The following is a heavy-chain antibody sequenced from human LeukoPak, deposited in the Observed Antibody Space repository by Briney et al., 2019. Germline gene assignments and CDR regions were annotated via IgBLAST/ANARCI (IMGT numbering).Heavy chain of an antibody. D-gene: IGHD6-13*01. CDR3: ARAAAGTPPFDS. CDR1: GGSISSYY. J-gene: IGHJ4*02. CDR2: ISYSGNT. V-gene: IGHV4-59*01. Sequence: PSETLSLTCTVSGGSISSYYWSWIRQPGKGLEWIGYISYSGNTNYNPSLKSRVTMSVDTSKNQFSLKLSSVTAADTAVYYCARAAAGTPPFDSWGQGSLVTVSS.